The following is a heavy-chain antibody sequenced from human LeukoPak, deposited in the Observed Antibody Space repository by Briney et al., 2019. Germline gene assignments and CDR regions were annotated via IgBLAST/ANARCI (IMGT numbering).Heavy chain of an antibody. V-gene: IGHV1-58*01. Sequence: ASVKVSCKASGFTFTSSAVQWVRQARGQRLEWIGWIVVGSGNTNYAQKFQERVTITRDVSTSTAYMELSSLRSEDTAVYYCAAVPAAIRGWFDPWGQGTLVTVSS. CDR3: AAVPAAIRGWFDP. CDR1: GFTFTSSA. J-gene: IGHJ5*02. CDR2: IVVGSGNT. D-gene: IGHD2-2*02.